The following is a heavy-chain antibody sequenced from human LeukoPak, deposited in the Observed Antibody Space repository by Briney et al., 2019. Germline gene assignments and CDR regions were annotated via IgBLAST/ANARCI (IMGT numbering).Heavy chain of an antibody. J-gene: IGHJ4*02. V-gene: IGHV4-39*01. CDR3: ARLGGGGIGNFDY. D-gene: IGHD1-26*01. CDR1: GGSISSSSYY. Sequence: SETLSLTCTVSGGSISSSSYYWGWIRQPPGKGLEWIGSIYYSGSTYYNPSLKSRVTISVDTSKNQFSLKLSSVTAADTAVYYCARLGGGGIGNFDYWAREPWSPSPQ. CDR2: IYYSGST.